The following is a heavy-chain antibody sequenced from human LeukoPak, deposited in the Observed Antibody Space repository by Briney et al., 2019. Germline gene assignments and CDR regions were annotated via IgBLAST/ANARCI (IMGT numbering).Heavy chain of an antibody. CDR3: ARPRVGATGWFDP. Sequence: PGGSLRLSCVASGFTFSTYTMVWVRQAPGKGLEWVSSISSSSSYIFNADSVKGRFTISRDNAKNSLYLQMNSLRAEDTAVYYCARPRVGATGWFDPWGQGTLVTVSS. D-gene: IGHD1-26*01. J-gene: IGHJ5*02. V-gene: IGHV3-21*01. CDR1: GFTFSTYT. CDR2: ISSSSSYI.